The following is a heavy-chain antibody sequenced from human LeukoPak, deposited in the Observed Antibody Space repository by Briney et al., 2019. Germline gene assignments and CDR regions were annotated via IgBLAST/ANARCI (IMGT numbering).Heavy chain of an antibody. CDR1: GFSFSSYG. V-gene: IGHV3-30*18. D-gene: IGHD1-14*01. Sequence: GRSLRLSCAASGFSFSSYGMHWVRQAPGKGLEWVAVISYDGSNKYYADSVKGRFTISRDNSKNTLYLQMNSLRAEDTAVYYCAKSWSELDYWGQGTLDTVSS. CDR3: AKSWSELDY. CDR2: ISYDGSNK. J-gene: IGHJ4*02.